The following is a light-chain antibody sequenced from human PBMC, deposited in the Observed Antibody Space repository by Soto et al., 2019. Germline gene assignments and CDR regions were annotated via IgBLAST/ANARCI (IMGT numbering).Light chain of an antibody. CDR3: QQRKKWPPIT. CDR1: QTVDNF. J-gene: IGKJ5*01. CDR2: DAT. V-gene: IGKV3-11*01. Sequence: EIVFTQSPVIVSLSTGDRVTLYCRSRQTVDNFLAWYQLKPGKAPRLLIYDATKRASGIPVRFTGSGSGTDFILTISNIEAEDVAIYYCQQRKKWPPITFGQGTRLEIK.